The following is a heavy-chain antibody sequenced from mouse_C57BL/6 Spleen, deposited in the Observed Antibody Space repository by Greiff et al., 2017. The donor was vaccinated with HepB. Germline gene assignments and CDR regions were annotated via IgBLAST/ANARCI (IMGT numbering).Heavy chain of an antibody. V-gene: IGHV1-80*01. Sequence: VKLMESGAELVKPGASVKISCKASGYAFSSYWMNWVKQRPGKGLEWIGQIYPGDGDTNYNGKFKGKATLTADKSSSTAYMQLSSLTSEDSAVYFCAIYGNYYAMDYWGQGTSVTVSS. D-gene: IGHD2-1*01. J-gene: IGHJ4*01. CDR2: IYPGDGDT. CDR1: GYAFSSYW. CDR3: AIYGNYYAMDY.